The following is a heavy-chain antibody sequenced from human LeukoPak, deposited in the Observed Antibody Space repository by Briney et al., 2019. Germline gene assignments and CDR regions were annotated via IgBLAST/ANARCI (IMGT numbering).Heavy chain of an antibody. J-gene: IGHJ6*03. Sequence: GGSLRLSCAASGFTFTNHAMQWVRQAPGKGLEYVSAISGNGGSTYYANSVKGRFIISRDNSKNTVYLQMDSLRAEDMAVYYCARAGVIRYVAWLINYYMDVWGKGTTVTVSS. V-gene: IGHV3-64*01. CDR2: ISGNGGST. CDR1: GFTFTNHA. D-gene: IGHD3-9*01. CDR3: ARAGVIRYVAWLINYYMDV.